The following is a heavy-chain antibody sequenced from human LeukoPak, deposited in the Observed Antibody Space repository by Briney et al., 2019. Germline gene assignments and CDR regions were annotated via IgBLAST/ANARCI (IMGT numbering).Heavy chain of an antibody. D-gene: IGHD2-2*01. CDR3: AKDPNYCSSTSCPGFDP. CDR1: GFTFSSYW. J-gene: IGHJ5*02. Sequence: GGSLRLSCAASGFTFSSYWMHWVRQPPGKGLVWVSRIKSDGSNTNYADSVKGRFTISRDNAKNTLFLQMNSLRAEDTAVYYCAKDPNYCSSTSCPGFDPWGQGTLVTVSS. V-gene: IGHV3-74*01. CDR2: IKSDGSNT.